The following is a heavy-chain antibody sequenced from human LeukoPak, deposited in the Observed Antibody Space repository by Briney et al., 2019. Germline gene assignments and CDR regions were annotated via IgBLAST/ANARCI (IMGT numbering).Heavy chain of an antibody. CDR3: AKEIWPTVTTPGWTYFDY. CDR2: FSGSGGNT. CDR1: GFTFSSYA. D-gene: IGHD4-17*01. J-gene: IGHJ4*02. Sequence: PGGSLRLSCAASGFTFSSYAMSWVRQAPGKGLEWVSTFSGSGGNTYYADSVKGRFTISRDNSKNTLYLQMNSLRAEDTAVYYCAKEIWPTVTTPGWTYFDYWGQGALVTVSS. V-gene: IGHV3-23*01.